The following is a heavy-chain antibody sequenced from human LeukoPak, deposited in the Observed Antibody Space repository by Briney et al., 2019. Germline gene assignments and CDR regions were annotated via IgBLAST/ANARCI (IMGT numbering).Heavy chain of an antibody. J-gene: IGHJ4*02. Sequence: GGSLRLSCAASGFTVSSNYMSWVRQAPGKGLEWVSVIYSGGSTYYADSVKGRFTISRDNSKNTLYLQMNSLRAEDTAVYYCTRWLQLGYYFDYWGQGTLVTVSS. V-gene: IGHV3-53*01. CDR3: TRWLQLGYYFDY. CDR2: IYSGGST. CDR1: GFTVSSNY. D-gene: IGHD5-24*01.